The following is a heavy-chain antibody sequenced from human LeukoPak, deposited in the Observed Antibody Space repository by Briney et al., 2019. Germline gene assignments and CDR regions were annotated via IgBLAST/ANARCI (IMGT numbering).Heavy chain of an antibody. D-gene: IGHD3-22*01. Sequence: SETLSLTCAVSGGSISSSTYSWSWIRQPPGKGLEWIGYIYYSGSTNYNPSLKSRVTISVDTSKNQFSLKLSSVTAADTAVYYCAREDYDSSQGTYYYYMDVWGKGTTVTISS. J-gene: IGHJ6*03. V-gene: IGHV4-61*01. CDR1: GGSISSSTYS. CDR3: AREDYDSSQGTYYYYMDV. CDR2: IYYSGST.